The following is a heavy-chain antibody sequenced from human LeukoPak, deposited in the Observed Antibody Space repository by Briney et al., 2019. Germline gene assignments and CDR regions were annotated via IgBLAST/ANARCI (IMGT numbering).Heavy chain of an antibody. CDR2: IIPIFGTA. Sequence: ASVKVSCKASGGTFSSYAISWVRQAPGQGLEWMGGIIPIFGTANYAQKFQGRVTITADESTSTAYMELSSLRSEDTAVYYCAGDRSDYYGSGSYYYYYYGMDVWGQGTTVTVSS. CDR1: GGTFSSYA. J-gene: IGHJ6*02. D-gene: IGHD3-10*01. CDR3: AGDRSDYYGSGSYYYYYYGMDV. V-gene: IGHV1-69*13.